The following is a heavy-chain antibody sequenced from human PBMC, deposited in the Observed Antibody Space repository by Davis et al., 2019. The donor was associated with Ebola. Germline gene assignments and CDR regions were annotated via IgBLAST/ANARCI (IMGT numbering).Heavy chain of an antibody. V-gene: IGHV1-24*01. Sequence: ASVKVSCKVSGYTLSDLSRHWARQAPGKGLEWMGGFDPEDGETMYAQKFQGRVTMTEDTSTDTAYMELSSLRSEDTAVYYCATENPYGFWSAYNVFDIWGQGTMVTVSS. CDR1: GYTLSDLS. CDR3: ATENPYGFWSAYNVFDI. J-gene: IGHJ3*02. CDR2: FDPEDGET. D-gene: IGHD3-3*01.